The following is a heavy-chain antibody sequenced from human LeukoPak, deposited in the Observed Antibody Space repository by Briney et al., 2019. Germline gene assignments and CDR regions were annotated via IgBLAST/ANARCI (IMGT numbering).Heavy chain of an antibody. CDR1: GGSISSGSYY. D-gene: IGHD1-26*01. Sequence: SETLSLTCTVSGGSISSGSYYWSWIRQPAGKGLEWIGRIYTSGSTNYNPSLKSRVTISVDTSKNQFSLKLSSVTAADTAVYYCARERNIWELLGLGVFDYWGQGTLVTVSS. CDR3: ARERNIWELLGLGVFDY. J-gene: IGHJ4*02. CDR2: IYTSGST. V-gene: IGHV4-61*02.